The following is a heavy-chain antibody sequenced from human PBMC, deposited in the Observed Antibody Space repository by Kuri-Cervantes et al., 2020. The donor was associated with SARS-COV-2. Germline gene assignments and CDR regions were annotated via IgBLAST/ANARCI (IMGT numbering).Heavy chain of an antibody. CDR1: GFTFSDYY. V-gene: IGHV3-11*05. Sequence: GESLKISCAASGFTFSDYYMSWIRQAPGKGLEWLSYISSSGTYTNYADSVKGRFTISRDNSKNTLYLQMNSLRAEDTAVYFCAKDPTATTEYYYAMDVWGQGTTVTVSS. CDR2: ISSSGTYT. D-gene: IGHD1-7*01. J-gene: IGHJ6*02. CDR3: AKDPTATTEYYYAMDV.